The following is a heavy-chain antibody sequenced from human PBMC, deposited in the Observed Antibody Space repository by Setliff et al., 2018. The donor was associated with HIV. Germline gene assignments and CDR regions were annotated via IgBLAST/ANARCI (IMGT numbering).Heavy chain of an antibody. Sequence: SETLSLTCTVSRASISSGGYYWSWIRQRPGEGLEWIGYIYYSGNTFYNPSLKSRVTISVDTSKNQFSLKLSSVTAADTALYYCARVYGDYVEGAFDIWGQGTMV. CDR1: RASISSGGYY. J-gene: IGHJ3*02. CDR2: IYYSGNT. V-gene: IGHV4-31*03. CDR3: ARVYGDYVEGAFDI. D-gene: IGHD4-17*01.